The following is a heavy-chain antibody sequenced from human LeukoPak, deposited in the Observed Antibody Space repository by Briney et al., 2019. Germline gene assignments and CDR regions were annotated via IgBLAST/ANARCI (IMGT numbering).Heavy chain of an antibody. V-gene: IGHV3-21*01. D-gene: IGHD6-19*01. CDR2: ISSSSSYI. Sequence: GGSLRLSCAASGFTFSSYSMNWVRQAPGKGLEWVSSISSSSSYIYYADSVKGRFTISRDNAKNSLYLQMNSLRAEDTAVYYCARDPSGWYFVDYWGQGTLVAVSS. CDR3: ARDPSGWYFVDY. J-gene: IGHJ4*02. CDR1: GFTFSSYS.